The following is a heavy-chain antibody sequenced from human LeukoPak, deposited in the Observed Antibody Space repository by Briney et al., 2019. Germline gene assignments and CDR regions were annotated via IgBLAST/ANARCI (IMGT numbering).Heavy chain of an antibody. CDR3: ARDRSVLVPAANYGMDV. V-gene: IGHV4-59*01. CDR2: IYYSGNT. D-gene: IGHD2-2*01. J-gene: IGHJ6*04. CDR1: GGSISSYY. Sequence: PSETLSLTCTVSGGSISSYYWSWIRQPPGKGLEWIGYIYYSGNTNYNPSLKSRVTISVDTSKNQFSLKLSSVTAADTAVYYCARDRSVLVPAANYGMDVWGKGTTVTVSS.